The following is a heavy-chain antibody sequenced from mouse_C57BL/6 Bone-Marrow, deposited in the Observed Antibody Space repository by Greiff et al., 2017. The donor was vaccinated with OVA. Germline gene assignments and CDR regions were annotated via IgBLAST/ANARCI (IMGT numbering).Heavy chain of an antibody. V-gene: IGHV1-80*01. CDR3: ARGAY. CDR1: GYTFSTYW. Sequence: QVQLQQSGAELVKPCASVKISCKASGYTFSTYWMNWVKQRPGQGLEWIGHIYPGDGDTNYNGKFKGKATLTADKSSIKAYMQLSSLTSADSAVYYCARGAYGGQGKLITVTA. CDR2: IYPGDGDT. J-gene: IGHJ3*01.